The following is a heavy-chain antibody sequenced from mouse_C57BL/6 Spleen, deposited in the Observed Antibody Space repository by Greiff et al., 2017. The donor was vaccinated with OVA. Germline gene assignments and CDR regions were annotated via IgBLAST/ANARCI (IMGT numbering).Heavy chain of an antibody. Sequence: EVMLVESGGGLVKPGGSLKLSCAASGFTFSDYGMHWVRQAPAKGLEWVAYISSGSSTIYYSDTVQGRFTISRDNAKNTLFLKKTSLRSEDTAMYYCARVDYYGSSYAMDYWGQGTSVTVSS. D-gene: IGHD1-1*01. CDR3: ARVDYYGSSYAMDY. V-gene: IGHV5-17*01. CDR1: GFTFSDYG. CDR2: ISSGSSTI. J-gene: IGHJ4*01.